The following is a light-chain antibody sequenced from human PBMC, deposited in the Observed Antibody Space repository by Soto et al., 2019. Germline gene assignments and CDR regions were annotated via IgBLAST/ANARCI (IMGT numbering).Light chain of an antibody. CDR1: QTVSSNF. V-gene: IGKV3-20*01. CDR2: GAA. Sequence: EIVLTQSPGTLSLSPGERATLSCTASQTVSSNFLAWYQQKPGQAPRLLIYGAASRATGIPDRFSGSGSGTDFTLTINRLEPEDFAVYYCQQYGSSPVTFVQGTKVEIK. CDR3: QQYGSSPVT. J-gene: IGKJ1*01.